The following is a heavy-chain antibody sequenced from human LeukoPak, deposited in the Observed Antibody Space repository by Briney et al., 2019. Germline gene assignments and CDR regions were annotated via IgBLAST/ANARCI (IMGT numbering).Heavy chain of an antibody. CDR3: SRVVQDVTGADY. J-gene: IGHJ4*02. Sequence: GGSLRLSCAASGFTFRSYHMNWVRQAPGKGLEWLSYIQSSTGSMIYADSVKGRFTVSRDNAKNSLYLQMNSLRAEDTAVYYCSRVVQDVTGADYWGQGTLVIVSS. D-gene: IGHD3-9*01. CDR1: GFTFRSYH. CDR2: IQSSTGSM. V-gene: IGHV3-48*01.